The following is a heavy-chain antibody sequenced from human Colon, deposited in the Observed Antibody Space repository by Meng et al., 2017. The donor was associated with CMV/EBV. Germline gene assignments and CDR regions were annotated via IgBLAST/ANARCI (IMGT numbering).Heavy chain of an antibody. V-gene: IGHV1-18*01. J-gene: IGHJ4*02. CDR1: GYIFWNYG. D-gene: IGHD1-1*01. Sequence: QIRLVLSDTELTKPEPSVVSSCKTSGYIFWNYGISWVRQAPEQGLEWMGFIRDADRFTDYAQISRGRVTMTTDRSTTTAYMEVRSPGSEYTAIYYCVREAGNWLLDHWGQGTLVTVSS. CDR3: VREAGNWLLDH. CDR2: IRDADRFT.